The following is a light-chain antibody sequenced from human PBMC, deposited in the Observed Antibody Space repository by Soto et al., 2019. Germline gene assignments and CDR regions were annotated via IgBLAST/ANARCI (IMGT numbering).Light chain of an antibody. CDR1: KSVSGN. CDR3: QQYNNWPQT. V-gene: IGKV3-15*01. Sequence: EIVMTQSPATLSVSPGERATFSGGASKSVSGNLAWYQQKPGQAPRLLIYGASTRATGIPARFSGSGSGTEFTLTISSLQSEDFAVYYCQQYNNWPQTFGQGTKVEIK. CDR2: GAS. J-gene: IGKJ1*01.